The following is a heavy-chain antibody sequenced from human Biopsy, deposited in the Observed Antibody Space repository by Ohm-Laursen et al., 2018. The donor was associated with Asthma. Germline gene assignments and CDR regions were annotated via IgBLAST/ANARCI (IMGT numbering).Heavy chain of an antibody. J-gene: IGHJ4*02. CDR3: ARGDSSNWSHYYFDY. V-gene: IGHV4-31*03. Sequence: TLSLTCTVSGGSINIGDYYWSWIRQHPVKGLEWIGYIYYSGSTYYNPSLKGRVSISLDTSKNQFSLSLTSVTAADTAVYYCARGDSSNWSHYYFDYWGQGTLVTVSS. CDR1: GGSINIGDYY. D-gene: IGHD3-22*01. CDR2: IYYSGST.